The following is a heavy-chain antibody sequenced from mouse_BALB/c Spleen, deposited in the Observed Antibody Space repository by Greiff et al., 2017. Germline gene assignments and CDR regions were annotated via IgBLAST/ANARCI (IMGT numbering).Heavy chain of an antibody. CDR3: AREYYGSSLGYFDY. D-gene: IGHD1-1*01. V-gene: IGHV1S135*01. J-gene: IGHJ2*01. CDR1: GYSFTSYY. CDR2: IDPFNGGT. Sequence: VQLQQSGPELMKPGASVKISCKASGYSFTSYYMHWVKQSHGKSLEWIGYIDPFNGGTSYNQKFKGKATLTVDKSSSTAYMHLSSLTSEDSAVYYCAREYYGSSLGYFDYWGQGTTLTVSS.